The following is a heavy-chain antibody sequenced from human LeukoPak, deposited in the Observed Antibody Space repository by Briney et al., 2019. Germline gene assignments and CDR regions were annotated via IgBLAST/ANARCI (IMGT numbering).Heavy chain of an antibody. V-gene: IGHV3-30*18. D-gene: IGHD6-25*01. J-gene: IGHJ6*03. CDR1: GFTFSSYG. CDR2: ISYGGSNK. CDR3: AKGPKIAAPRHDYYYMDV. Sequence: GGSLRLSCAASGFTFSSYGMHWVRQAPGKGLEWVAVISYGGSNKYYADSVKGRFTISRDNSKNTLYLQMNSLRAEDTAVYYCAKGPKIAAPRHDYYYMDVWGKGTTVAVSS.